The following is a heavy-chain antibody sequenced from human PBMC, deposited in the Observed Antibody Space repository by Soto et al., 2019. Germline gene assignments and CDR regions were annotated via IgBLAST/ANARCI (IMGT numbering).Heavy chain of an antibody. D-gene: IGHD4-17*01. CDR1: GCSVTNSSYY. V-gene: IGHV4-39*01. J-gene: IGHJ4*02. Sequence: PXETLSLTCTVSGCSVTNSSYYWGWIRQSRGKGLEWIGSVYYRGRSYSKSSVKSRVTISVDTSKNRFSLSLNSVTASDTAVYFCVSQRTTVPTQAYFDYWGPGALVTVSS. CDR3: VSQRTTVPTQAYFDY. CDR2: VYYRGRS.